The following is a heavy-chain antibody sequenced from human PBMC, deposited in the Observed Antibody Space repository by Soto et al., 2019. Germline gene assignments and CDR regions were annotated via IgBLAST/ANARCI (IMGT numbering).Heavy chain of an antibody. D-gene: IGHD6-19*01. V-gene: IGHV4-38-2*01. J-gene: IGHJ4*02. CDR1: GYSISTGVN. CDR2: IYHSGST. CDR3: ASDRGTGFYRFDS. Sequence: SETLSLTGAVSGYSISTGVNWGWLRQPPGKGLEWMGSIYHSGSTYYSLALKSRVTISAETPKNQTSLKLLSVTAADTALHYCASDRGTGFYRFDSWGQGTLVTVSS.